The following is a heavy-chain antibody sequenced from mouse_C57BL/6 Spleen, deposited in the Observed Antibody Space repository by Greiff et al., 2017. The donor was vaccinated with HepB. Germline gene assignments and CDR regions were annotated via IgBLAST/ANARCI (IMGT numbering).Heavy chain of an antibody. CDR2: IYPGSGST. Sequence: VQLQQPGAELVKPGASVKMSCKASGYTFTSYWITWVKQRPGQGLEWIGEIYPGSGSTNYNEKFKSKATLTVDTSSSTAYMQLSNLTSEDSAVYYCASSSSYNLDYWGQGTTLTVSS. V-gene: IGHV1-55*01. CDR3: ASSSSYNLDY. J-gene: IGHJ2*01. D-gene: IGHD1-1*01. CDR1: GYTFTSYW.